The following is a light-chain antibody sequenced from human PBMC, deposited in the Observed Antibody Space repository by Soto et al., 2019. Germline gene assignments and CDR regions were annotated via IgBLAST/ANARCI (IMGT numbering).Light chain of an antibody. CDR1: SSDIGGYNY. V-gene: IGLV2-14*03. Sequence: QSALTQPASVSGSPGQSITISCTGTSSDIGGYNYVCWYQHHPGKAPKLIIHDVSKRPSGVSHRFSGSKSGNTASLSISGLQAEDEADYYCSSYTSSSTVVFGGGTKLTVL. CDR2: DVS. CDR3: SSYTSSSTVV. J-gene: IGLJ2*01.